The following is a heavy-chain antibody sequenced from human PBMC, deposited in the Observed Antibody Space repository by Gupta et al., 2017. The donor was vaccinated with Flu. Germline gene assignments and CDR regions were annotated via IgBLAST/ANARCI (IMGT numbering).Heavy chain of an antibody. Sequence: QVQLVQSGAEVKKPGSSVRVSCKASGGTFNKYAISWVRQAPGQGLEWMGGIIPIFRTTNYAQEFQGRVTITADEFMSTSYMELSSLRSEDTAVYYCARGVGDTFYYPYGVDVWGQGTTITVSS. J-gene: IGHJ6*02. D-gene: IGHD1-26*01. CDR3: ARGVGDTFYYPYGVDV. CDR1: GGTFNKYA. V-gene: IGHV1-69*01. CDR2: IIPIFRTT.